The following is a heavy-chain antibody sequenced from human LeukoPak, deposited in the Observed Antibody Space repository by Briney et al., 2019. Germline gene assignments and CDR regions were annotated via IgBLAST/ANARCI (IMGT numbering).Heavy chain of an antibody. J-gene: IGHJ3*01. V-gene: IGHV4-39*07. CDR3: ARAREGATPLRAFDF. CDR1: GGSISSSSYY. D-gene: IGHD1-26*01. CDR2: ITYSGTT. Sequence: SETLSLTCIVSGGSISSSSYYWGWIRQPPGKGLEWIGSITYSGTTYYNPSLKSRVTISVDTSKNQFSLKMISVTAADTAVYYCARAREGATPLRAFDFWGQGTMVTVSS.